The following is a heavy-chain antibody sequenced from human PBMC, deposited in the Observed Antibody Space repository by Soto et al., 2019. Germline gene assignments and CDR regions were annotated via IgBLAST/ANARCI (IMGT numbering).Heavy chain of an antibody. CDR1: GFTFSTYA. CDR3: VRGVRLHFDL. J-gene: IGHJ4*02. V-gene: IGHV3-23*01. CDR2: ISGSGNKT. Sequence: EVQLLESGGGLVQPGGSLRLSCGVSGFTFSTYAMSWVRQAPGKGLEWVSAISGSGNKTFYADSVKGRFTISRDNSKNPLQLHMSSLRVEDTAVYYCVRGVRLHFDLWGQGALVTVSS.